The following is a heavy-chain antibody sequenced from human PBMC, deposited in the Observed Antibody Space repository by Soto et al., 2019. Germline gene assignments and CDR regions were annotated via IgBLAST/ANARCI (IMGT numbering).Heavy chain of an antibody. CDR3: ATRDSSRFY. CDR1: GVSISSYDW. J-gene: IGHJ4*02. V-gene: IGHV4-4*02. Sequence: QVQLQESGPGLVKPSGTLSLTCAVSGVSISSYDWWTWVRQPPGKGLEWIGESHQSGNTNYNSSLESRVTISVDKSKNQFSLKFTSVTVADTAVYYCATRDSSRFYWGQGTLVTVSS. CDR2: SHQSGNT. D-gene: IGHD6-13*01.